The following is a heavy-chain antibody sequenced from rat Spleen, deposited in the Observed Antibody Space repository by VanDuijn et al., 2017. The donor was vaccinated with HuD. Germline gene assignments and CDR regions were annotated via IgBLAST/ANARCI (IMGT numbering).Heavy chain of an antibody. D-gene: IGHD1-4*01. Sequence: QVQLKESGPGLVQSSQTLSLICTVSGFSLISHSVHWVRQSPGKGLEWMGGIWGDGSTDYNSVLKSRLTINRDTSKSQVFLKMNSLQTEDTAIYFCVRERVPGFAFYFDYWGQGVMVTVSS. CDR3: VRERVPGFAFYFDY. CDR1: GFSLISHS. V-gene: IGHV2-1*01. J-gene: IGHJ2*01. CDR2: IWGDGST.